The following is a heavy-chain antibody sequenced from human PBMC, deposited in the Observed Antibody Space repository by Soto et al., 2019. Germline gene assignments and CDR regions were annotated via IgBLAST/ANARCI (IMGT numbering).Heavy chain of an antibody. CDR2: IKTKTEDGTT. D-gene: IGHD2-8*01. V-gene: IGHV3-15*01. CDR1: GFTFSDAW. J-gene: IGHJ4*01. Sequence: EVYLVESGGGLVKPGGSLRLSCEVSGFTFSDAWMNWVRQAPGKGLEWVGRIKTKTEDGTTEYAAPVKDRFIISRDDSTNMVYLQMNSLKPEDTAVYYCTTGGLVDARFDYWGQGTLVTVAS. CDR3: TTGGLVDARFDY.